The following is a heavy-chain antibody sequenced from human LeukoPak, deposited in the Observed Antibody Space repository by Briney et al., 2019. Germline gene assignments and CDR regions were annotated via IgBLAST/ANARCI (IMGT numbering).Heavy chain of an antibody. V-gene: IGHV3-23*01. J-gene: IGHJ4*02. CDR2: ISGSGGST. CDR3: ANYYGSGSYFDY. Sequence: GGSLRLSCAASGFTVSSNYMSWVRQAPGKGLEWVSAISGSGGSTYYADSVKGRFTISRDNSKNTLYLQMNSLRAEDTAVYYCANYYGSGSYFDYWGQGTLVTVSS. D-gene: IGHD3-10*01. CDR1: GFTVSSNY.